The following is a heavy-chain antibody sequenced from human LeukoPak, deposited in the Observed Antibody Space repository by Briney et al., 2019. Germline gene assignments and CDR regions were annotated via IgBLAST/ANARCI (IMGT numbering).Heavy chain of an antibody. CDR1: GFTFSSYS. V-gene: IGHV3-48*01. CDR2: IASSSTTM. CDR3: ARGFYSPWYFDY. Sequence: GGSLRLSCAASGFTFSSYSMNWVRQAPGKGLVWVSYIASSSTTMYYADSVKGRFTISRDDAKSSLYLQMNSLRAEDTAVYYCARGFYSPWYFDYWGQGTLVTVSS. J-gene: IGHJ4*02. D-gene: IGHD6-13*01.